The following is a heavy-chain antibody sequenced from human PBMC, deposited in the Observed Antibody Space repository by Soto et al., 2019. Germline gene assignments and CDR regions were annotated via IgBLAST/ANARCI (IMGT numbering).Heavy chain of an antibody. CDR3: AREVGAGRFDP. Sequence: GGSLRLSCAASGFTFSNYDMHWVRQATGKGLEWVSGIGIVGDTYYPGSVKGRFTISRENAKNSLYLQMNSLRAGDTAVYYCAREVGAGRFDPWGQGTLVTVSS. CDR1: GFTFSNYD. V-gene: IGHV3-13*04. J-gene: IGHJ5*02. CDR2: IGIVGDT. D-gene: IGHD1-26*01.